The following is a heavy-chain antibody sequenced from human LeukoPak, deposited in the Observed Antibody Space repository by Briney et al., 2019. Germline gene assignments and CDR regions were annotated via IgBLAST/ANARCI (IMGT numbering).Heavy chain of an antibody. CDR3: ARDTRIEWLRFLDY. CDR1: GFTFSSYA. V-gene: IGHV4-31*02. J-gene: IGHJ4*02. Sequence: LRLSCAASGFTFSSYAMSWIRQFPGKGLQWIGYIYHSGNTYYNPSLESRVTISVDTSENRFSLKLNSVTAADTAIYYYARDTRIEWLRFLDYWGQGILVTVSS. CDR2: IYHSGNT. D-gene: IGHD5-12*01.